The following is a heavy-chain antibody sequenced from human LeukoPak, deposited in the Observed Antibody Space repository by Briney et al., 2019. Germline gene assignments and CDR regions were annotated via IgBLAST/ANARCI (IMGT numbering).Heavy chain of an antibody. V-gene: IGHV3-23*01. CDR1: GFTFSSRDW. D-gene: IGHD4-23*01. CDR2: ISGSGGST. CDR3: AKVGTPGDYGGAQFDY. Sequence: AGGSLRLSCVASGFTFSSRDWMTWVRQAPGKGLEWVSAISGSGGSTYYADSVKGRFTISRDNSKNTLYLQMNSLRAEDTAVYYCAKVGTPGDYGGAQFDYWGQGTLVTVSS. J-gene: IGHJ4*02.